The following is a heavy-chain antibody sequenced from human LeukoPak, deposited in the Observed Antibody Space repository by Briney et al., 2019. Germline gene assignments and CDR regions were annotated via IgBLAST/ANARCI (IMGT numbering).Heavy chain of an antibody. CDR2: ISSSSSYI. CDR1: GFTFSSYS. J-gene: IGHJ4*02. CDR3: ARDIDYSSSWYYFDY. Sequence: GGSLRLSCAASGFTFSSYSMNWVRQAPGKGLEWVSSISSSSSYIYYADSVKGRFTISRDNAKNSLYLQMNSLRAEDTAVYYCARDIDYSSSWYYFDYWGQGTLVTVSS. D-gene: IGHD6-13*01. V-gene: IGHV3-21*04.